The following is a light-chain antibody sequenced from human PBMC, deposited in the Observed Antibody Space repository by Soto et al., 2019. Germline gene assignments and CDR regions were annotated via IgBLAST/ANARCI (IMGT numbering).Light chain of an antibody. Sequence: EVVMTQSPATLSVSPGERATLSCRASQFVSTNLAWYQQKPGQAPRLLIYSASTRATGIPARFSGSGSGTEVTLTISSLQSEDSAVYYCQQCNNWPPLTFGGGTKVEIK. V-gene: IGKV3-15*01. CDR1: QFVSTN. CDR3: QQCNNWPPLT. J-gene: IGKJ4*01. CDR2: SAS.